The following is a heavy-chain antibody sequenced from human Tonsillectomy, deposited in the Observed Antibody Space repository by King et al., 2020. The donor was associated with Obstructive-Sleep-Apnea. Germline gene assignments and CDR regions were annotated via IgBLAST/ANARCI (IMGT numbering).Heavy chain of an antibody. CDR2: ISTGGRYI. CDR1: GFTFSSYR. J-gene: IGHJ4*02. CDR3: ARDLAHPYESSAYYYYFDY. V-gene: IGHV3-21*01. D-gene: IGHD3-22*01. Sequence: VQLVESGGGLVKSGGSLRLSCAASGFTFSSYRMNWVRQAPGKGLEWVSSISTGGRYIFYADSVKGRFTISIDNAKKSLYLQMNILRAEATAVYYCARDLAHPYESSAYYYYFDYWGQGTLVTVSS.